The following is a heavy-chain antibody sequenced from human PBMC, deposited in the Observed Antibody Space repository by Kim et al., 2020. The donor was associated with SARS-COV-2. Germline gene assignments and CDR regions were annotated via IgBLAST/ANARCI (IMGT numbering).Heavy chain of an antibody. Sequence: ETVKGRFTISRDNARNSLYLQMSSLRGDDTAVYYCARGPYKTSLYQDYFDDWGQGTLVTVSS. J-gene: IGHJ4*02. CDR3: ARGPYKTSLYQDYFDD. D-gene: IGHD6-13*01. V-gene: IGHV3-11*01.